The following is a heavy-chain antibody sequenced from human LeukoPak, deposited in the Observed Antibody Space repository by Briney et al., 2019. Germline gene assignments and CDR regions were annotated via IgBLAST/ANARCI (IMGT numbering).Heavy chain of an antibody. CDR2: IYSGGST. J-gene: IGHJ4*02. CDR1: GFIVSRKY. D-gene: IGHD3-22*01. V-gene: IGHV3-66*01. CDR3: ARVGGGLTYYYDSSGKEDGV. Sequence: PGGSLRLSCAASGFIVSRKYMSWVRQAPGKGLEWVSVIYSGGSTYYADSVKGRFTISRDNSKNTLYLQMNSLRAEDTAVYYCARVGGGLTYYYDSSGKEDGVWGQGTLVTVSS.